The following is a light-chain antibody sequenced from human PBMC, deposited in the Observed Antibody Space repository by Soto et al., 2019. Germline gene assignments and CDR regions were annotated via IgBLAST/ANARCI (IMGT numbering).Light chain of an antibody. CDR2: GAS. Sequence: EIVLTQSPGTLSLSPGERATLSCRASQSVSSSYLAWYQQKPGQAPRLLIYGASSRATGIPDRFSGSGSGTDFTLTISRLEPEDFAVYYCQQYCSSPDTFGQGPKLEIK. CDR3: QQYCSSPDT. V-gene: IGKV3-20*01. J-gene: IGKJ2*01. CDR1: QSVSSSY.